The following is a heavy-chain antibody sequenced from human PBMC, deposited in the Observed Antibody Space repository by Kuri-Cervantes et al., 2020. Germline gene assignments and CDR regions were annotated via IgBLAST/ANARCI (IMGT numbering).Heavy chain of an antibody. CDR3: AVGHPLKFDN. Sequence: GESLKISCETSGFTFRGYWMHWVRQAPGKGLVWVSRINTDGSTTNYADSVKGRFTISRDNAKNTLYLQMNNLRAEDTAVYYCAVGHPLKFDNWGQGTLVTVSS. CDR1: GFTFRGYW. D-gene: IGHD2-15*01. J-gene: IGHJ4*02. V-gene: IGHV3-74*01. CDR2: INTDGSTT.